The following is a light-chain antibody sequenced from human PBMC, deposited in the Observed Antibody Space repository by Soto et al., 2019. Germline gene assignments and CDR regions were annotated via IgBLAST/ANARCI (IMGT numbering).Light chain of an antibody. V-gene: IGKV1-5*01. CDR2: DAS. CDR3: QQFNSYTWT. Sequence: DIQMTQSPSTLSASVGDRVTITCRASQSISSWLAWYQQKPGKAPKLLIYDASSLESGVPSRFSGSGSGTDFTLTISSLQPDDFAPYYCQQFNSYTWTFGQGTKVEIK. CDR1: QSISSW. J-gene: IGKJ1*01.